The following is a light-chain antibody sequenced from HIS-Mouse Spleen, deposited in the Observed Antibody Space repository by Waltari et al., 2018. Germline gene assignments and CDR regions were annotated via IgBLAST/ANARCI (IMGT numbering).Light chain of an antibody. CDR3: QQYDNLPPFT. V-gene: IGKV1-33*01. CDR2: DAS. J-gene: IGKJ3*01. CDR1: QDTSNY. Sequence: IQMTQSPSSLSASVGDRVTITCQASQDTSNYLNWYQQKPGKAPKPLIYDASNLETGVPSRFSGSGSGTDFTFTISSLQPEDIATYYCQQYDNLPPFTFGPGTKVDIK.